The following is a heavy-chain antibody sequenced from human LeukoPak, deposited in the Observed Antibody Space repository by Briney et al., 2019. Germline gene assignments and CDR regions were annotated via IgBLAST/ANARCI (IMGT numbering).Heavy chain of an antibody. D-gene: IGHD5-12*01. V-gene: IGHV1-2*02. CDR1: GYTFTGYY. CDR3: ARDLYSGYDLERNDY. J-gene: IGHJ4*02. Sequence: ASVKVSCKASGYTFTGYYMHWVRQAPGQGLERMGWINPNSGGTNYAQKFQGRVTMTRDTSISTAYMELSRLRSDDTAVYYCARDLYSGYDLERNDYWGQGTLVTVSS. CDR2: INPNSGGT.